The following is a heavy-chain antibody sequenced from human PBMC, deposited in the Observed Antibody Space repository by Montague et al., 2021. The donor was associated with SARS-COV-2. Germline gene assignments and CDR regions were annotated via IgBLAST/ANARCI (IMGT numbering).Heavy chain of an antibody. CDR3: AKLSNYYGSGSYYPHYYYYYGMDV. CDR2: TYYSGST. CDR1: GGSISSSSYD. J-gene: IGHJ6*02. D-gene: IGHD3-10*01. Sequence: SETLSLTYTLSGGSISSSSYDWGWIRQPPGKGLEWIGSTYYSGSTYYKESLKSRVTISVDTSNNQFSLKLSSVTAADTADYYGAKLSNYYGSGSYYPHYYYYYGMDVWGQGTTVTVSS. V-gene: IGHV4-39*01.